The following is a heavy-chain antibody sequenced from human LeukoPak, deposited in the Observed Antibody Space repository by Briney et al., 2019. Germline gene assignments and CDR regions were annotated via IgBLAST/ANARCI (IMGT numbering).Heavy chain of an antibody. Sequence: PGRSLRLSCATSGFTFSSFAMHWVRQAPGKGLEWLALIWFDGSSKNYTDSVEGRFTISRDNSKNTLFLQMNSLRAEDTAVYYCARGLGSSADYWGQGTLVTVSS. CDR3: ARGLGSSADY. CDR1: GFTFSSFA. D-gene: IGHD6-6*01. V-gene: IGHV3-33*01. CDR2: IWFDGSSK. J-gene: IGHJ4*02.